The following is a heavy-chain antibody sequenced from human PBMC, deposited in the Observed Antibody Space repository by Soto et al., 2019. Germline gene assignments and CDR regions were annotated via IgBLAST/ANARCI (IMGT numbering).Heavy chain of an antibody. D-gene: IGHD2-21*01. CDR1: GFTFSSYG. CDR3: AKAPGWVNLEEGHWFDP. V-gene: IGHV3-30*18. Sequence: GGSLRLSCAASGFTFSSYGMHWVRQAPGKGLEWVAVISYDGSNKYYADSVKGRFTISRDNSKNTLYLQMNSLRAEDTAVYYCAKAPGWVNLEEGHWFDPWGQGTLVTVSS. J-gene: IGHJ5*02. CDR2: ISYDGSNK.